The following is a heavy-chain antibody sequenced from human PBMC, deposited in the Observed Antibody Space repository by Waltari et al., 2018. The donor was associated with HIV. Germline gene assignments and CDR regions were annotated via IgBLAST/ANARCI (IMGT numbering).Heavy chain of an antibody. D-gene: IGHD2-15*01. V-gene: IGHV1-2*02. CDR1: GYTFTGYY. Sequence: QVQLVQSGAEVKKPGASVKVSCKASGYTFTGYYMPWVRQAPGQGLEWMGWINPNSGGTNYAQKFQGRVTMTRDTSISTAYMELSRLRSDDTAVYYCARVVVVVAATDAFDIWGQGTMVTVSS. CDR2: INPNSGGT. J-gene: IGHJ3*02. CDR3: ARVVVVVAATDAFDI.